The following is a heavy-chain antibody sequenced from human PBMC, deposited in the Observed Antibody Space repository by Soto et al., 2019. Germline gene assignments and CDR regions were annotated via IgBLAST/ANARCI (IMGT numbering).Heavy chain of an antibody. CDR2: VSSDGSLK. D-gene: IGHD2-2*01. J-gene: IGHJ4*02. V-gene: IGHV3-30*04. CDR3: TREGPSSLTSYFDY. Sequence: GGSLRFSCVGSEVILTNSAMHWVRQAPGKGLEWVAVVSSDGSLKYYADSVEGRFTISRDSSKNTLYLQMNSLRPEDTAVYYCTREGPSSLTSYFDYWGQGTLVTGS. CDR1: EVILTNSA.